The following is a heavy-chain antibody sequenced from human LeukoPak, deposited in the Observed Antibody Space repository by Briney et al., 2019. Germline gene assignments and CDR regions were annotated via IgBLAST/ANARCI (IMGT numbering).Heavy chain of an antibody. Sequence: GGSLRLSCAASGFTFSSYAMSWVRQAPGKGLEWVSAISGSGGSTYYADSVKGRFTISRDNSKNTLYLQMNSLRAENTAVYYCAKPPTYYYDSSGYPFDYWGQGTLVTVSS. CDR3: AKPPTYYYDSSGYPFDY. J-gene: IGHJ4*02. D-gene: IGHD3-22*01. CDR1: GFTFSSYA. CDR2: ISGSGGST. V-gene: IGHV3-23*01.